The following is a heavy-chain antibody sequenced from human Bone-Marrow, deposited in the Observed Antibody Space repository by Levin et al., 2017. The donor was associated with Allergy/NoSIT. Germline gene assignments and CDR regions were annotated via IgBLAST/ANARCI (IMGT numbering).Heavy chain of an antibody. CDR3: AREDLQIGTFIDY. CDR1: GFTFSTYT. CDR2: ISFDGSQK. J-gene: IGHJ4*02. V-gene: IGHV3-30*04. D-gene: IGHD1-7*01. Sequence: GGSLRLSCVASGFTFSTYTMHWVRQAPGKGLEWVAVISFDGSQKYYADSVKGRFTISRDNSKSTVYLQMNSLRVEDTAVYYCAREDLQIGTFIDYWGQGTLGTVS.